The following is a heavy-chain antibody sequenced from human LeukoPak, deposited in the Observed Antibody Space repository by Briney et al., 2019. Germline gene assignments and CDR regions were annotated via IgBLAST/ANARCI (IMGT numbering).Heavy chain of an antibody. J-gene: IGHJ3*02. CDR1: GGSISSSSYY. CDR3: ARGFILVSGYYYFLPDDAFDI. V-gene: IGHV4-39*07. CDR2: IYYSGST. Sequence: PSETLSLTCTVPGGSISSSSYYWGWIRQPPGKGLEWIGSIYYSGSTYYNPSLKSRVTISVDTSKNQFSLKLSSVTAADTAVYYCARGFILVSGYYYFLPDDAFDIWGQGTMVTVSS. D-gene: IGHD3-22*01.